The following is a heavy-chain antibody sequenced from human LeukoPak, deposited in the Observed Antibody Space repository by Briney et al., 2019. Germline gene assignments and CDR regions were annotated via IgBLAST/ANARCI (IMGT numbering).Heavy chain of an antibody. CDR2: ISSSSSYI. J-gene: IGHJ3*02. Sequence: GGSLRLSCAASGFTFSSYSMNWVRQAPGKGLEWVSSISSSSSYIYYADSVKGRFTISRDNAKNSLYLQMNSLGAEDTAVYYCASDRYCSGGSCYPDAFDIWGQGTMVTVSS. V-gene: IGHV3-21*01. D-gene: IGHD2-15*01. CDR1: GFTFSSYS. CDR3: ASDRYCSGGSCYPDAFDI.